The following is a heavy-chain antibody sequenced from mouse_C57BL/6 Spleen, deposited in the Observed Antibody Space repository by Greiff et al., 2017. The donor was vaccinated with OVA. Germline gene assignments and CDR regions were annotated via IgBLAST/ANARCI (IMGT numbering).Heavy chain of an antibody. Sequence: VQLQQSGAELVRPGTSVKVSCKASGYAFTNYLIEWVKQRPGQGLEWIGVINPGSGGTNYNEKFKGKATLTADKSSSTAYMQLSSLTSEDSAVYFCARSDGYPAWFAYWGQGTLVTVSA. CDR2: INPGSGGT. V-gene: IGHV1-54*01. CDR1: GYAFTNYL. D-gene: IGHD2-3*01. J-gene: IGHJ3*01. CDR3: ARSDGYPAWFAY.